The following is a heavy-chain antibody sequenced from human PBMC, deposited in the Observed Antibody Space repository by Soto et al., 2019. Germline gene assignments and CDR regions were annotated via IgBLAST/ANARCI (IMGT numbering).Heavy chain of an antibody. Sequence: QVQLVESGGGLVKPGGSLRLSCAASGFAFSDYHMTWIRQAPGKGLEWISYISSTSTYTNYAGSVKGRFTISRDNAKNSLYLQMNSLRAEDTAVYFCARWYYSGFNGDVPFAYWGQGSLVTVSS. D-gene: IGHD3-10*01. CDR1: GFAFSDYH. CDR2: ISSTSTYT. CDR3: ARWYYSGFNGDVPFAY. V-gene: IGHV3-11*06. J-gene: IGHJ4*02.